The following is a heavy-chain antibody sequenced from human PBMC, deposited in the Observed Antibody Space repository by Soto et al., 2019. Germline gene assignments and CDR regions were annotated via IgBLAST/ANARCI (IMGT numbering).Heavy chain of an antibody. V-gene: IGHV3-48*02. D-gene: IGHD6-6*01. Sequence: GGSLRLSCAASGFTFSSYSMNWVRQAPGKGLEWVSYISSSSSTIYYADSVKGRFTISRDNAKNSLYLQMNSLRDEDTAVYYCARDLGMYSSSSQVGYWGQGALVTVSS. CDR2: ISSSSSTI. J-gene: IGHJ4*02. CDR1: GFTFSSYS. CDR3: ARDLGMYSSSSQVGY.